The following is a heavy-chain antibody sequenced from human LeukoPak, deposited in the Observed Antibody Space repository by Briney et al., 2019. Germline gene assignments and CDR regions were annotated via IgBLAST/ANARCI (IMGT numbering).Heavy chain of an antibody. CDR1: GYTFTSYG. J-gene: IGHJ4*02. D-gene: IGHD1-26*01. V-gene: IGHV1-18*01. CDR3: ARSIVGATYFDY. CDR2: ISAYNGNT. Sequence: SVKVSCKASGYTFTSYGISWVRQAPGQGLEWMGWISAYNGNTNYAQKFQGRVTITADESTSTAYMELSSLRSEDTAVYYCARSIVGATYFDYWGQGTLVTVSS.